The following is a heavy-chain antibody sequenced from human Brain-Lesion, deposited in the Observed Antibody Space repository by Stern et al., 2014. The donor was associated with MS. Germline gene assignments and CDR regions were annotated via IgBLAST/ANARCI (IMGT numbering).Heavy chain of an antibody. CDR3: ARHDSVPRPSQLYSARDRGPGYFDY. CDR2: IYYSGFT. D-gene: IGHD1-26*01. V-gene: IGHV4-39*01. Sequence: MQLVESGPGLVKPSETLSLTCTVSGGSISSSTYYWAWIRQPPGKGLEWIGNIYYSGFTSYKPSLKGRFTISVDMSKNQFSLKLSSVTAADTAIYYCARHDSVPRPSQLYSARDRGPGYFDYWGQGTLVTVSS. J-gene: IGHJ4*02. CDR1: GGSISSSTYY.